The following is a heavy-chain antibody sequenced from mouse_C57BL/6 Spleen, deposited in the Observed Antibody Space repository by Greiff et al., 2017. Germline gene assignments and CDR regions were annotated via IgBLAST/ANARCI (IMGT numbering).Heavy chain of an antibody. CDR2: IYPGSGST. J-gene: IGHJ1*03. Sequence: VQRVESGAELVKPGASVKMSCKASGYTFTSYWITWVKQRPGQGLEWIGDIYPGSGSTNYNEKFKSKATLTVDTSSSTAYMQLSSLTSEDSAVYYCARRGYYYGSSSYWYFDVWGTGTTVTVSS. CDR3: ARRGYYYGSSSYWYFDV. CDR1: GYTFTSYW. D-gene: IGHD1-1*01. V-gene: IGHV1-55*01.